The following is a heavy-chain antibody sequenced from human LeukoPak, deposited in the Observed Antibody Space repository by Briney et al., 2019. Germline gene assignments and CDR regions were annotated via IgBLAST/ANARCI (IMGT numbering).Heavy chain of an antibody. Sequence: SEALSLTCTVSGGSISSSSYYWGWIRQPPGKGLEWIGSIYYSGSTYYNPSLKSRVTISVDTSKNQFSLKLSSVTAADTAVYYCARDRITMVRGVNKSNWFDPWGQGTLVTVSS. CDR2: IYYSGST. J-gene: IGHJ5*02. CDR1: GGSISSSSYY. V-gene: IGHV4-39*07. CDR3: ARDRITMVRGVNKSNWFDP. D-gene: IGHD3-10*01.